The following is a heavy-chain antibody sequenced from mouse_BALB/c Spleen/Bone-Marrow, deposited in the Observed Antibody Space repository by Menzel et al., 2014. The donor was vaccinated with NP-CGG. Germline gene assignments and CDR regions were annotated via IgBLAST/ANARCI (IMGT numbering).Heavy chain of an antibody. V-gene: IGHV1-12*01. CDR3: ARGKFSTTDYYAMDY. CDR2: IYPGNGGT. CDR1: GYTFTSYN. J-gene: IGHJ4*01. D-gene: IGHD1-1*01. Sequence: QVQLQQSGAELVRSGASVKMSCKASGYTFTSYNMHWVKQTPGQGLKWIGYIYPGNGGTNYNQKFKGKATLTADTSSSTAYMQISSLTSEDSAVYFCARGKFSTTDYYAMDYWGQGTSVTVSS.